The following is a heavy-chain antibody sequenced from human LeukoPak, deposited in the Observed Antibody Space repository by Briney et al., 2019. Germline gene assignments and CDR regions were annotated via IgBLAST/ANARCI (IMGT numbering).Heavy chain of an antibody. CDR1: GFTFGDYA. CDR3: TRIVGYDILTGYYNGYYFDY. Sequence: GGSLRLSCTASGFTFGDYAMSWVRQAPGKGLEWVGFIRSKAYGGTTEYAASVKGRFTISRDDSKSIAYLQMNSLITEDTAVYYCTRIVGYDILTGYYNGYYFDYWGQGTLVTVSS. J-gene: IGHJ4*02. V-gene: IGHV3-49*04. D-gene: IGHD3-9*01. CDR2: IRSKAYGGTT.